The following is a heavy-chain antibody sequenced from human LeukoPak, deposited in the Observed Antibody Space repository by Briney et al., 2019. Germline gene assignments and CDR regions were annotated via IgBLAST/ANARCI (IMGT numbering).Heavy chain of an antibody. D-gene: IGHD6-13*01. CDR3: ARDAAVQQLGYYYYYMDV. J-gene: IGHJ6*03. Sequence: GGSLRLSCAASGFTFSSYAMSWVRQAPGKGLEWVANIKQDGSEKYYVESVKGRFTISRDNAKNSLYLQMNSLRAEDTAVYYCARDAAVQQLGYYYYYMDVWGKGTTVTVSS. CDR2: IKQDGSEK. CDR1: GFTFSSYA. V-gene: IGHV3-7*01.